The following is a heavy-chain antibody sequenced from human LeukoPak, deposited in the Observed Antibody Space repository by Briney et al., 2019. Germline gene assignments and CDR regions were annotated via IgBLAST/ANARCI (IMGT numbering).Heavy chain of an antibody. CDR1: GGSFSGYY. V-gene: IGHV4-34*01. CDR3: ARGVFKHYYDSSGYSDAP. CDR2: INHSGST. D-gene: IGHD3-22*01. Sequence: SETLSLTCAVYGGSFSGYYWSWIRKPPGKGLEWVGEINHSGSTNYNPSLKSRVTISVDTSKNQFSLKLSSVTAADTAVYYCARGVFKHYYDSSGYSDAPWGQGTLVTVSS. J-gene: IGHJ5*02.